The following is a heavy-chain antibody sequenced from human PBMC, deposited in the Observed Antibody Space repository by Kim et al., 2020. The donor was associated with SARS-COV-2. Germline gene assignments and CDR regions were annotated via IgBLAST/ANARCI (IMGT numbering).Heavy chain of an antibody. D-gene: IGHD6-19*01. Sequence: GGSLRLSCAASGFTFSSYSMNWVRQAPGKGLEWVSSISSSSSYIYYADSVKGRFTISRDNAKNSLYLQMNSLRAEDTAVYYCARDCSSRGSGLYRLGYYFDYWGQGTLVTVSS. CDR1: GFTFSSYS. CDR2: ISSSSSYI. CDR3: ARDCSSRGSGLYRLGYYFDY. J-gene: IGHJ4*02. V-gene: IGHV3-21*01.